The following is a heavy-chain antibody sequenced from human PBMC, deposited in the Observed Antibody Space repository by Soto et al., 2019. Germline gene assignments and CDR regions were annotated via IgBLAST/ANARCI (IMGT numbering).Heavy chain of an antibody. CDR3: ARVGIYGNGVFDWFDR. CDR1: GLSFSVYA. Sequence: EVQLLQSGGGLVQPGGSLRLSCVDSGLSFSVYAFNWVRQAPGKGLEWVSTIASPDQPYYADSVKGRFTISRDNSKSTVYRHMNRLVTQDTAMYYRARVGIYGNGVFDWFDRWGQGTLVTDS. D-gene: IGHD2-8*01. CDR2: IASPDQP. J-gene: IGHJ5*02. V-gene: IGHV3-23*01.